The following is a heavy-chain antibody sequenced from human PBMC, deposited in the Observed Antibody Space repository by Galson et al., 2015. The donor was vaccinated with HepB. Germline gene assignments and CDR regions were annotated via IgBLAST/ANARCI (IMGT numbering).Heavy chain of an antibody. CDR2: ISGSGGST. Sequence: SLRLSCAASGFTFSNAWMNWVRQAPGKGLEWVSAISGSGGSTYYADSVKGRFTISRDNSKNTLYLQMNSLRAEDTAVYYCAKDSLLGRSSTSCRGKQASYYYYYMDVWGKGTTVTVSS. D-gene: IGHD2-2*01. CDR1: GFTFSNAW. CDR3: AKDSLLGRSSTSCRGKQASYYYYYMDV. J-gene: IGHJ6*03. V-gene: IGHV3-23*01.